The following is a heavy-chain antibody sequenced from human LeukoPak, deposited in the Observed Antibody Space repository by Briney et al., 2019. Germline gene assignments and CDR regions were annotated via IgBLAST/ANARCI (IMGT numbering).Heavy chain of an antibody. Sequence: GESLKISCQGSGYSFTNYWIAWVRQLPGKGLEWMGIIYPSDSETTYSPSFQGQVTISADKSISTAYLQWSSLTASDTAMYYCARSVGATPLDYWGQGTPVTVSS. CDR3: ARSVGATPLDY. D-gene: IGHD1-26*01. CDR2: IYPSDSET. V-gene: IGHV5-51*01. CDR1: GYSFTNYW. J-gene: IGHJ4*02.